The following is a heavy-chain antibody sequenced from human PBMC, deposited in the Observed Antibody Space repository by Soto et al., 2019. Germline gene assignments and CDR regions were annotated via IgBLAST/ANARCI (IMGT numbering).Heavy chain of an antibody. CDR2: IYYSGST. J-gene: IGHJ6*02. Sequence: SSETLSLTCTVSGGSISTYYWSWIRQPPGKGLEWIGYIYYSGSTSYNPSLKSRVTISVDTSKNQFSLKLRSVTAADTAVYYCASDRSSGWDQGYGMDVWGRGTTVTVSS. V-gene: IGHV4-59*01. CDR3: ASDRSSGWDQGYGMDV. CDR1: GGSISTYY. D-gene: IGHD6-19*01.